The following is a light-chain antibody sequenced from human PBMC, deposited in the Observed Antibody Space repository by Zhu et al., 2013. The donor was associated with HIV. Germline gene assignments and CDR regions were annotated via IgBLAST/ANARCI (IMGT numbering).Light chain of an antibody. CDR2: TAS. Sequence: DIQLTQSPSLLSASVGDRVTITCRASQDIDRYLAWYQQKPGKAPKLLIYTASSLESGVPSRFSGSGSGTEFTLTISSLHPDDFATYYCQQYNSYSPITFGQGTRVDIK. V-gene: IGKV1-5*03. CDR1: QDIDRY. J-gene: IGKJ5*01. CDR3: QQYNSYSPIT.